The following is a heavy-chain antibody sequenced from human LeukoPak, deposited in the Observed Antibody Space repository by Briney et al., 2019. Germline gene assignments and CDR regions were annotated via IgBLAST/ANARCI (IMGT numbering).Heavy chain of an antibody. J-gene: IGHJ4*02. Sequence: GRSLRLSCTASGFTFGDYAMSWVRQAPGKGLEWVGFIRSKAYGGTTEYAASVKGRFTISRDDSKSIAYLQMNSLKTEDTAVYYCTRATERRRITVVRGVLYYFDYWGQGTLVTVSS. CDR2: IRSKAYGGTT. CDR3: TRATERRRITVVRGVLYYFDY. CDR1: GFTFGDYA. D-gene: IGHD3-10*01. V-gene: IGHV3-49*04.